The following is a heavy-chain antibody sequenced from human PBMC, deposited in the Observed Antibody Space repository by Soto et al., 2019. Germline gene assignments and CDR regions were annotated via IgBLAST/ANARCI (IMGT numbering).Heavy chain of an antibody. CDR3: ARDLLRADS. CDR1: GYIFANYY. J-gene: IGHJ4*02. D-gene: IGHD2-8*01. Sequence: QVQLVQSGAEVKEPGASVKVLCKASGYIFANYYMHWVRRAPGQGLEWMAIINPYGGSTNYAQNFQGRLTLTSDTSTSTVYMELSSLRSEDTAVYYCARDLLRADSWGQGTLVTVSS. V-gene: IGHV1-46*01. CDR2: INPYGGST.